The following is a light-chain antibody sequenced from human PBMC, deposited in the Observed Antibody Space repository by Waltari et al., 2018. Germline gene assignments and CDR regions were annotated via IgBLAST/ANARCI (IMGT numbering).Light chain of an antibody. V-gene: IGLV2-23*01. CDR1: RSAVGRYNP. CDR2: EGS. Sequence: QSALTQPASVSGSPGQSITISCTGTRSAVGRYNPVSWYQQHPGKAPNLMIYEGSKRPSGVSNRFSGSKSGNTASLTISGLQAEDEADYYCCSYAGSSTWVFGGGTKLTVL. CDR3: CSYAGSSTWV. J-gene: IGLJ3*02.